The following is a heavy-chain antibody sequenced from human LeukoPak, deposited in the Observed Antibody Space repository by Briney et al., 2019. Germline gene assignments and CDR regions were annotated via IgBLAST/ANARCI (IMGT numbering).Heavy chain of an antibody. Sequence: GGSLRLSCAASGFTFSSYWMSWVRQAPGKGLEWVANIKQDGSEKYYVGSVKGRFTISRDNAKNSLYLQMNSLRAEDTAVYYCARDQGLSVADLFDYWGQGTLVTVSS. D-gene: IGHD6-19*01. J-gene: IGHJ4*02. CDR2: IKQDGSEK. CDR3: ARDQGLSVADLFDY. V-gene: IGHV3-7*03. CDR1: GFTFSSYW.